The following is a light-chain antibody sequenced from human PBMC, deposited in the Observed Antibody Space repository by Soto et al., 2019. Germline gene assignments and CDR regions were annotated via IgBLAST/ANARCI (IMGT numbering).Light chain of an antibody. J-gene: IGLJ2*01. CDR3: SSYAGSSTWV. V-gene: IGLV2-8*01. Sequence: QSAPTQPPSASGSPGQSATISCTGSSSDVGGYNYVSWYQQYPGKAPKLMIYEVSKRPSGVPGRFSGSKSGNTASLTVSGLQAEDEADYYCSSYAGSSTWVFGGRTKLTVL. CDR1: SSDVGGYNY. CDR2: EVS.